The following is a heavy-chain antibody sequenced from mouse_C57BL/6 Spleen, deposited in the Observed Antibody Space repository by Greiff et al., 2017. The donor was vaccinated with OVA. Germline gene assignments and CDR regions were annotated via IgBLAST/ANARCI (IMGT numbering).Heavy chain of an antibody. CDR1: GYAFSSSW. D-gene: IGHD2-1*01. V-gene: IGHV1-82*01. CDR3: ARGGGNPGYFDV. CDR2: IYPGDGDT. J-gene: IGHJ1*03. Sequence: LVTPGASVKISCKASGYAFSSSWMNWVKQRPGKGLEWIGRIYPGDGDTNYNGKFKGKATLTADKSSSTAYMQLSSLTSEDSAVYCCARGGGNPGYFDVWGTGTTVTVSS.